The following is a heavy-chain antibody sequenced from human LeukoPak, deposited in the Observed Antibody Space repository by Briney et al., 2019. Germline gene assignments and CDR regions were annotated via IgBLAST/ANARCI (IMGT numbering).Heavy chain of an antibody. CDR2: ISAYNGNT. J-gene: IGHJ6*02. Sequence: ASVKVSCKASGYTFTSYDISWVRQAPGQGLEWMGWISAYNGNTNYAQKFQGRVTITRDTSANTAYMELSSLRSEDTAVYYCAREQWLGSFYYYYYGLDVWGQGTTVTVSS. CDR3: AREQWLGSFYYYYYGLDV. CDR1: GYTFTSYD. V-gene: IGHV1-18*01. D-gene: IGHD6-19*01.